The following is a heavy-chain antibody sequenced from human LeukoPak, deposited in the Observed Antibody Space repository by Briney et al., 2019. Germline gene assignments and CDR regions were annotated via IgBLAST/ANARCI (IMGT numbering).Heavy chain of an antibody. J-gene: IGHJ4*02. Sequence: GGSLRLSCAASGFTCSSYWMTWVRQAPGKGLEWMANIRDDGSDKYYVDSVKGRFTISRDNAQNTLLLQMDSLRVEDTAVYYCVRHTRRSPGDYWGQGTLVTVST. V-gene: IGHV3-7*01. D-gene: IGHD1-26*01. CDR1: GFTCSSYW. CDR2: IRDDGSDK. CDR3: VRHTRRSPGDY.